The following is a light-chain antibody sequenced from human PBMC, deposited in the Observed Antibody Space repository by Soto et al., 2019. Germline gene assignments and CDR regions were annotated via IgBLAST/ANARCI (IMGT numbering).Light chain of an antibody. J-gene: IGKJ1*01. CDR3: QQLNSYPRT. V-gene: IGKV1-9*01. Sequence: DVQMTQSASTLPASVGDRVTNTCRASQGISSYLAWYQQKPGKAPKILIYAASTLQSGVPSRFRGSGSGTEFTLTISSLKPEDFATYYCQQLNSYPRTFGQGTKVDIK. CDR2: AAS. CDR1: QGISSY.